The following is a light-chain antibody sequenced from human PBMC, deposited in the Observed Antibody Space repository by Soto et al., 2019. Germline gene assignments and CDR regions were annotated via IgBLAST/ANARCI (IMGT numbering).Light chain of an antibody. J-gene: IGKJ1*01. CDR3: RQCNDWPRT. CDR2: GAS. Sequence: EIVMTQSPATLSVSPGERATLSCRASQSVSSNLAWYQQQPGQAPRLLIYGASTRATGIPARFSGSGSGTEFSLTISGLQYEEFAVYYCRQCNDWPRTFHQGTKVEVK. CDR1: QSVSSN. V-gene: IGKV3-15*01.